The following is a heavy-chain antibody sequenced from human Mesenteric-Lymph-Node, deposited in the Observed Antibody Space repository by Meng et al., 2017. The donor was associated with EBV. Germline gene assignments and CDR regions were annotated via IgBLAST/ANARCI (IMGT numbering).Heavy chain of an antibody. J-gene: IGHJ4*02. CDR1: GFTFSRYG. V-gene: IGHV3-33*01. D-gene: IGHD2-15*01. CDR2: IWYDGSKT. CDR3: VGSGVVVATLDF. Sequence: QVELVDSGGGVVQPGRSLRLSCAASGFTFSRYGMHWVRQAPGKGLEWVAVIWYDGSKTYYAESVEGRFTISRDNSKNTLYLQMNSLRVEDTGVYYCVGSGVVVATLDFWGQGTLVTVSS.